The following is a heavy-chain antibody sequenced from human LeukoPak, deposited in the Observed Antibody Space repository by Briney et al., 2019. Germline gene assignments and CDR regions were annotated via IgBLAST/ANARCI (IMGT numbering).Heavy chain of an antibody. CDR2: IYYSGST. V-gene: IGHV4-30-4*01. Sequence: SETLSLTCTVSGGSISSGDYYWSWIRQPPGKGLEWIGYIYYSGSTYYNPSLKSRVSISVDKSNNQFSLKLSSVTAADTAVYYCARRRSIAARRGSGWYAFDIWGQGTMVTVSS. CDR1: GGSISSGDYY. J-gene: IGHJ3*02. CDR3: ARRRSIAARRGSGWYAFDI. D-gene: IGHD6-6*01.